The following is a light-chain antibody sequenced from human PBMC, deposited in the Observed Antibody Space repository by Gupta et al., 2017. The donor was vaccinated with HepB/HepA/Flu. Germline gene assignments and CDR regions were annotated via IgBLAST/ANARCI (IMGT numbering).Light chain of an antibody. Sequence: IEITQSPSSVPASIVDTVTIAGRASHDISGSLACHKQIPGEVPNLLIYGTYRLQNGVPARCSGRASGTDFTLTISVLHPEDFATYYFQRSKSFPWRFGQGTKLDI. J-gene: IGKJ1*01. CDR1: HDISGS. CDR3: QRSKSFPWR. CDR2: GTY. V-gene: IGKV1-12*01.